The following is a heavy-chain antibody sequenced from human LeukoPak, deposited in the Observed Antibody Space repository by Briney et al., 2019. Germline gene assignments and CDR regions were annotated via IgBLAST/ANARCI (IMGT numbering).Heavy chain of an antibody. CDR2: ISSSYNYI. CDR3: ARDLGVIVHPSDY. D-gene: IGHD3-16*02. J-gene: IGHJ4*02. V-gene: IGHV3-21*01. Sequence: GGSLRLSCAASGFTVSSYSMNWVRQAPGKGLEWVSSISSSYNYIYYADSVKGRFTISRDNAKNSLHLQMNSLRAEDTAVYYCARDLGVIVHPSDYWGQGTLVTVSS. CDR1: GFTVSSYS.